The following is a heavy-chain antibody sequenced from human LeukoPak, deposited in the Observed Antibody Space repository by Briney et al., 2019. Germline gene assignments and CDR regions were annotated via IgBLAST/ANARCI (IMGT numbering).Heavy chain of an antibody. CDR2: INLSGGST. Sequence: ASVTVSCKASGYTFTSYHMHWVRQAPGQGLEWMGLINLSGGSTTYAQRFQGRVTITADESTSTAYMELSSLRSEDTAVYYCARVPHVLRFLEWSPYGMDVWGQGTTVTVSS. CDR3: ARVPHVLRFLEWSPYGMDV. D-gene: IGHD3-3*01. V-gene: IGHV1-46*01. CDR1: GYTFTSYH. J-gene: IGHJ6*02.